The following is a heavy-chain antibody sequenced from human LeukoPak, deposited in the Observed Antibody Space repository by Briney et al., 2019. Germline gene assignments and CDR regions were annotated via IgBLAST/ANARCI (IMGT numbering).Heavy chain of an antibody. J-gene: IGHJ4*02. CDR2: ITNGGGNT. D-gene: IGHD3-22*01. CDR1: GFTFSNYA. CDR3: AKGATSAYFSPLDS. Sequence: QSGGSLRLSCGASGFTFSNYAISWVRQAPGKGLEWVPGITNGGGNTNYADSVKVRFTISRDNAKNTLYLQMDSLRAEDTAIYYCAKGATSAYFSPLDSWGQGTLVTVSS. V-gene: IGHV3-23*01.